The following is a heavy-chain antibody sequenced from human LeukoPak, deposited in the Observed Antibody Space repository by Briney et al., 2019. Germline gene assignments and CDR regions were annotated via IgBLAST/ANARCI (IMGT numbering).Heavy chain of an antibody. CDR2: IKPSGTET. V-gene: IGHV3-7*01. D-gene: IGHD3-10*01. CDR3: GRFGDEAGIDY. Sequence: GGSLRISCAASGFTFSTYWMTWVRQAPGKGLEWVDNIKPSGTETYYGDPVKGRFTISRDNAKNSLYLQMSSLRAEDTAVYSCGRFGDEAGIDYWGQGTLVTVSS. J-gene: IGHJ4*02. CDR1: GFTFSTYW.